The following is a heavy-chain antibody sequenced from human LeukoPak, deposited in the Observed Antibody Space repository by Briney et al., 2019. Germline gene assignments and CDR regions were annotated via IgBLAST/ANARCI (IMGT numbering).Heavy chain of an antibody. Sequence: ASVKVSCKASGYTFTSYGISWARQAPGQGLEWMGWISAYNGNTNYAQKLQGRVTMTTDTSTSTAYMELRSPRSDDAAVCYCARDRGYCSGGSCYSTSFDIWGQGTMVTVSS. CDR2: ISAYNGNT. D-gene: IGHD2-15*01. CDR3: ARDRGYCSGGSCYSTSFDI. J-gene: IGHJ3*02. CDR1: GYTFTSYG. V-gene: IGHV1-18*01.